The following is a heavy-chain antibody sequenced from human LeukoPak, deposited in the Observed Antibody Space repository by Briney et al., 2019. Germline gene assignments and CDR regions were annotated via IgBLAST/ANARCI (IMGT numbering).Heavy chain of an antibody. J-gene: IGHJ6*02. Sequence: GGSLRLSCAASGFTVSSNYMSWVRQAPGKGLEWVSVIYSGGSTYYADSVKGRFTISRDNSKNTLYLQMNSLRAEDTAVYYCARDSRYSSGYYYYYGMDVWGQGTTVTVSS. D-gene: IGHD3-22*01. CDR3: ARDSRYSSGYYYYYGMDV. V-gene: IGHV3-66*01. CDR1: GFTVSSNY. CDR2: IYSGGST.